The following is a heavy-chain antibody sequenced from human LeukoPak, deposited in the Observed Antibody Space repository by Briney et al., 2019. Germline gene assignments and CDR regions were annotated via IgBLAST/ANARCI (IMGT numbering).Heavy chain of an antibody. CDR2: INSDGSST. Sequence: GGSLRLSCAASGFTFSSYWTHWVRQAPGKGLVWVSRINSDGSSTNYADSVKGRFTISRDNAKNTLYLQMNSLRAEDTAVYYCARTYYYDTSGYNYPFDYWGQGTLVTVSS. V-gene: IGHV3-74*01. CDR1: GFTFSSYW. D-gene: IGHD3-22*01. CDR3: ARTYYYDTSGYNYPFDY. J-gene: IGHJ4*02.